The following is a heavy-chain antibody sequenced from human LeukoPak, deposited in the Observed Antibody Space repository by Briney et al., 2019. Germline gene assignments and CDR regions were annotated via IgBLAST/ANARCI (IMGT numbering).Heavy chain of an antibody. J-gene: IGHJ4*02. Sequence: PSETLSLTCTVSGGSINSYYWSWIRQPPGKGLEWIGYIYYSGSTNYNPSLKSRVTISVDTSKNQFSLRLSSVTAADTAVYYCARVTGYMIEDYFDYWGQGTLVTVSS. D-gene: IGHD3-22*01. V-gene: IGHV4-59*01. CDR3: ARVTGYMIEDYFDY. CDR1: GGSINSYY. CDR2: IYYSGST.